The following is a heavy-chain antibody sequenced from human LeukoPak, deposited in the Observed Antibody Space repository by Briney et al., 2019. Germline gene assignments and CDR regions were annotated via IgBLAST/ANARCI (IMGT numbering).Heavy chain of an antibody. V-gene: IGHV4-4*07. J-gene: IGHJ4*02. D-gene: IGHD3-3*01. CDR3: ARDQVVFGVVMPFDY. Sequence: SETLSLTCTVSGGSISSYYWSWIRQPAGKGLEWIGRIYTSGSTNYNPSLKSRVTMSVDTSKNQFSLKLSSVTAADTAVYYCARDQVVFGVVMPFDYWGQGTLVTVSS. CDR2: IYTSGST. CDR1: GGSISSYY.